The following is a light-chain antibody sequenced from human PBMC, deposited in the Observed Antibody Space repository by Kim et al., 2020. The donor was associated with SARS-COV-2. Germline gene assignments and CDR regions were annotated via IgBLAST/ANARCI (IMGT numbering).Light chain of an antibody. V-gene: IGKV3D-20*01. CDR3: QQYGSSPWT. J-gene: IGKJ1*01. CDR1: KSGGNSY. CDR2: DAS. Sequence: PGEKATPPCGASKSGGNSYLAWYQQKPGLAPRLLIYDASSRATGIPDRFSGSGSGTDFTLTISRLEPEDFAVYYCQQYGSSPWTFGQGTKVDIK.